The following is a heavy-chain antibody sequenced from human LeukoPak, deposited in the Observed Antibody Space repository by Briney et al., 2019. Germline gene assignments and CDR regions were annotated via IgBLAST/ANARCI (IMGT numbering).Heavy chain of an antibody. J-gene: IGHJ5*02. CDR1: GYTFTSYD. D-gene: IGHD2-2*01. CDR3: ARGGPSSYCSSTSCAPAWFDP. V-gene: IGHV1-8*01. CDR2: MNPNSGNT. Sequence: ASVKVSCKASGYTFTSYDINWVRQATGQGLEWMGWMNPNSGNTGYAQKFQGRVTMTRNTSISTAYMELSSLRSADTAVYYCARGGPSSYCSSTSCAPAWFDPWGQGTLVTVSS.